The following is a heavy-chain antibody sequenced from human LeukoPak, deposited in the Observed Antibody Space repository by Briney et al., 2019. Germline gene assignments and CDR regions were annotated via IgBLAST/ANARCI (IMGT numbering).Heavy chain of an antibody. V-gene: IGHV3-64*01. CDR1: GFTFSSYA. CDR3: ARGSGAYHYYYYYYMDV. CDR2: ISSNGGST. Sequence: GGSLRLSCAASGFTFSSYAMHWVRQAPGKGLEYVSAISSNGGSTYYANSVKGRSTISRDNSKNTLYLQMGSLRAEDMAVYYCARGSGAYHYYYYYYMDVWGKGTTVTVSS. J-gene: IGHJ6*03. D-gene: IGHD1-26*01.